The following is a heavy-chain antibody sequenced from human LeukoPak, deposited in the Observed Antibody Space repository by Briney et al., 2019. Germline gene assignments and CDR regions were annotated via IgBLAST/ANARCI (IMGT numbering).Heavy chain of an antibody. D-gene: IGHD6-19*01. CDR1: GFTFSSYA. CDR3: AKSSKEAAVAGTED. V-gene: IGHV3-23*01. Sequence: PGGSLRLSCAASGFTFSSYAMSWVHQAPGKGLEWVSAISGSGGSTYYADSVKGRFTISRDNSKNTLYLQMNSLRAEDTAVYYCAKSSKEAAVAGTEDWGQGTLVTVSS. CDR2: ISGSGGST. J-gene: IGHJ4*02.